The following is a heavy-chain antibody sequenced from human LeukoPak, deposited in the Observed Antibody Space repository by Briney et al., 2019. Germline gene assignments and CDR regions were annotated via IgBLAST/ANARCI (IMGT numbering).Heavy chain of an antibody. CDR3: ARGGYLGRVIDY. V-gene: IGHV3-74*01. D-gene: IGHD3-16*01. CDR1: GFTFSSHW. CDR2: INNDGGTS. Sequence: PGGSLRLSCAASGFTFSSHWMHWVRQAPGKGLVWVSLINNDGGTSSYADSVKGRFTISRDNAKNTLYLQMNSLRAEDTAVYYCARGGYLGRVIDYWGQGTLVTVSS. J-gene: IGHJ4*02.